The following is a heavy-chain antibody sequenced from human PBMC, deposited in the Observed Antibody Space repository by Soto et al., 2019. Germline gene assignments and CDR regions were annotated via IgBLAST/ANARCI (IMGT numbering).Heavy chain of an antibody. J-gene: IGHJ6*02. CDR1: GGSISSSSYY. Sequence: SETLSLTCTVSGGSISSSSYYWGWIRQPPGKGLEWIGSIYYSGSTYYNPSLKSRVTISVDTSKNQFSLKLSSVTAADTAVYYCASTFWSGYYYGMDVWGQGTTVTVSS. CDR2: IYYSGST. D-gene: IGHD3-3*01. CDR3: ASTFWSGYYYGMDV. V-gene: IGHV4-39*01.